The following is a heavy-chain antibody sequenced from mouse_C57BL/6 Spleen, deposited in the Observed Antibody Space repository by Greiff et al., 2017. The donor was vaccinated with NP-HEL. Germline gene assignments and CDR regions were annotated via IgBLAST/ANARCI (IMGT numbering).Heavy chain of an antibody. J-gene: IGHJ1*03. V-gene: IGHV5-9*01. Sequence: EVKLVESGGGLVKPGGSLKLSCAASGFTFSSYTMSWVRQTPEKRLEWVATISGGGGNTYYPDSVKGRFTISRDNAKNTLYLQMSSLRSEDTALYYCARQKLGLRYFDVWGTGTTVTVSS. CDR3: ARQKLGLRYFDV. D-gene: IGHD4-1*01. CDR2: ISGGGGNT. CDR1: GFTFSSYT.